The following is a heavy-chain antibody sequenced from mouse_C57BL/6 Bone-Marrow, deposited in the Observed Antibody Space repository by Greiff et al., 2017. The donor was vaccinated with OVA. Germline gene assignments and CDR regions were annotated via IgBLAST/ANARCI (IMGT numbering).Heavy chain of an antibody. V-gene: IGHV7-1*01. CDR2: SRNKANDYTT. J-gene: IGHJ4*01. CDR3: ARDDGYYDAMDY. CDR1: GFTFSDFY. Sequence: EVKVVESGGGLVQSGRSLRLSCATSGFTFSDFYMEWVRQAPGKGLEWIAASRNKANDYTTEYSASVKGRFIVSRDTSQSILYLQMNALRAEDTAIYYCARDDGYYDAMDYWSQGTSVTDSS. D-gene: IGHD2-2*01.